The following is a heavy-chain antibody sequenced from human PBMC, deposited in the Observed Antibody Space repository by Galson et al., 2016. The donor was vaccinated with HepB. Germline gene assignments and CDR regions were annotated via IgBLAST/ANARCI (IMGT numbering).Heavy chain of an antibody. CDR3: AKGGAKVLDY. CDR1: EFSISSYW. D-gene: IGHD1-26*01. V-gene: IGHV3-74*01. CDR2: INSDGSST. Sequence: SLRLSCAASEFSISSYWMHWVRQAPGKGLVWVSRINSDGSSTSYADSVKGRFTISRDNAKNTLYLQMKSLRAEDTAVYYCAKGGAKVLDYGGQGTLVTVSA. J-gene: IGHJ4*02.